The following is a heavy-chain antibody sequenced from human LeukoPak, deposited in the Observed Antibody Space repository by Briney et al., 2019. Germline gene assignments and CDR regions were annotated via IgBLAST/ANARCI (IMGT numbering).Heavy chain of an antibody. J-gene: IGHJ4*02. CDR3: AKDLRGERDYGSFDY. D-gene: IGHD4-17*01. Sequence: GGSLRLSCAASGFIFCDFAMHWVRHVPGKGLEWVSGISWNSGSIGYADSVKGRFTISRDNIKNSLYLQMNSLRAEDTALYYCAKDLRGERDYGSFDYWGQGLLVTVSS. CDR1: GFIFCDFA. CDR2: ISWNSGSI. V-gene: IGHV3-9*01.